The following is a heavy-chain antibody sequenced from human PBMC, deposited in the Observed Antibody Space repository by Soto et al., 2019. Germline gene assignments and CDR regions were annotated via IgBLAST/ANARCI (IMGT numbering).Heavy chain of an antibody. D-gene: IGHD2-21*02. CDR2: INYSGSNI. CDR3: ASEALCGADCYFFEY. CDR1: GFTFSNSE. J-gene: IGHJ4*02. V-gene: IGHV3-48*03. Sequence: PGGSLRLSCAVSGFTFSNSEMFWVRQAPGKGLEWVSKINYSGSNIYYSKSVKGRFTISRDNAKNSLSLQMNSLTDEDTAIYYCASEALCGADCYFFEYWGPGTLVTVSS.